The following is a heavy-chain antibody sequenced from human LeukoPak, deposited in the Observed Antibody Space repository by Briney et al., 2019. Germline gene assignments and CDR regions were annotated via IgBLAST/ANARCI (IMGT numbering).Heavy chain of an antibody. Sequence: GGSLRLSCAASGFTFSSYAMSWVRQAPGKGLEWVSAISGSGGSTYYADSVKGRFTISRDNSKNTLYLQMNSLRAEDTAVYYCAKFHVNFSSGWLRSFDYWGQGTLVTVSS. D-gene: IGHD6-19*01. CDR2: ISGSGGST. V-gene: IGHV3-23*01. CDR1: GFTFSSYA. CDR3: AKFHVNFSSGWLRSFDY. J-gene: IGHJ4*02.